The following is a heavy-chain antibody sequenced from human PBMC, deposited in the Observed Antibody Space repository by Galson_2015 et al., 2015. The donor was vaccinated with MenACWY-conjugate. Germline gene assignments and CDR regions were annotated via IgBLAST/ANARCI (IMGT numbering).Heavy chain of an antibody. J-gene: IGHJ4*02. CDR3: ARAGGIDY. CDR1: GFTFRNFA. CDR2: ISGSGANT. D-gene: IGHD3-16*01. V-gene: IGHV3-23*01. Sequence: SLRLSCAASGFTFRNFAMSWVRLAPGKGLEWLSAISGSGANTYYADSVKGRFTISRDNAKNSLYLQMDSLRDEDTAVYYCARAGGIDYWGQGTLVTVSS.